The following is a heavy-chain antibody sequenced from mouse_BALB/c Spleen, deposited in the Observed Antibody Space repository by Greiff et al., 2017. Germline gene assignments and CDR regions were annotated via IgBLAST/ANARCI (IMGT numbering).Heavy chain of an antibody. CDR3: ARGSHYGGAMDY. Sequence: EVQVVESGGGLVQPGGSRKLSCAASGFTFSSFGMHWVRQAPEKGLEWVAYISSGSSTIYYADTVKGRFTISRDNTKNTLFLQMTSLRSEDTAMYYCARGSHYGGAMDYWGQGTSVTVSS. D-gene: IGHD1-1*02. V-gene: IGHV5-17*02. CDR1: GFTFSSFG. CDR2: ISSGSSTI. J-gene: IGHJ4*01.